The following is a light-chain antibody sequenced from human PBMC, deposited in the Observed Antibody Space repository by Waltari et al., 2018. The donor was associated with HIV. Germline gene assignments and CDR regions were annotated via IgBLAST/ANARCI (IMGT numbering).Light chain of an antibody. J-gene: IGKJ4*01. Sequence: DVVMGQCQVLLPVTLGQPDSLTCSSSHSLVFCDGNTYWSWFQQRPGQSPRRLLYKVSNRDSGVPDRFSGSGSGTDFTLKISRVEAEDVGVYYCMQGTSWPLTFGGGTKVEIK. CDR1: HSLVFCDGNTY. CDR2: KVS. V-gene: IGKV2-30*01. CDR3: MQGTSWPLT.